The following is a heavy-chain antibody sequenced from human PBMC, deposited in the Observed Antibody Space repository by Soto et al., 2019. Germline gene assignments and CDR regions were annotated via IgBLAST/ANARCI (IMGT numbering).Heavy chain of an antibody. CDR3: TKDILPGGADY. CDR2: ISWNSDMI. D-gene: IGHD2-15*01. V-gene: IGHV3-9*01. CDR1: GLALHDYA. J-gene: IGHJ4*02. Sequence: EVQLLESGGGLVQPGRSLRLSCAASGLALHDYAIHWVRQAPGKGLEWVSGISWNSDMIGYADSVKGRFTISRDNAKNSLYLQMNSLRAEDTALYYCTKDILPGGADYWGQGTLVTVSS.